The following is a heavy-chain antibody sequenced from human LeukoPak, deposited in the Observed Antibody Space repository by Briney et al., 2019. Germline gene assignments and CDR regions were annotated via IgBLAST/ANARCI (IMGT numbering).Heavy chain of an antibody. Sequence: SETLSLTCTVSGGSISSYYWSWIRQPAGKGLEWIGRIYTSGSTNYNPSLKSRATMSVDTSKNQFSLKLSSVTAADTAVYYCARDFEFAWDFDLWGRGTLVTVSS. CDR1: GGSISSYY. J-gene: IGHJ2*01. CDR3: ARDFEFAWDFDL. CDR2: IYTSGST. V-gene: IGHV4-4*07.